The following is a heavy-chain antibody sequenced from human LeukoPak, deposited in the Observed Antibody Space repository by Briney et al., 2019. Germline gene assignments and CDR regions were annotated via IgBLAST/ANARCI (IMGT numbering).Heavy chain of an antibody. CDR3: AKSSVFGYSNFDL. J-gene: IGHJ2*01. CDR2: ISSSSSYI. V-gene: IGHV3-21*01. CDR1: GFTFSSYS. D-gene: IGHD5-12*01. Sequence: PGGSLRLSCAASGFTFSSYSMNWVRQAPGKGLEWVSSISSSSSYIYYADSVKGRFTISRDNAKNSLYLQMNSLRAEDTAVYYCAKSSVFGYSNFDLWGRGTLVTVSS.